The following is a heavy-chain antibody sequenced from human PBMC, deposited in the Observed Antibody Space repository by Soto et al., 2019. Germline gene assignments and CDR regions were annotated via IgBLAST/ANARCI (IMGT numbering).Heavy chain of an antibody. CDR1: GGTFSSYT. D-gene: IGHD2-15*01. V-gene: IGHV1-69*02. CDR2: IIPILGIA. CDR3: ARGYCSGGSCYYSKYYYYYMDV. J-gene: IGHJ6*03. Sequence: SVKVSCKASGGTFSSYTISWVRQAPGQGLEWMGRIIPILGIANYAQKFQGRVTITADKSTSTAYMELSSLRSEDTAVYYCARGYCSGGSCYYSKYYYYYMDVWGKGTTVTVSS.